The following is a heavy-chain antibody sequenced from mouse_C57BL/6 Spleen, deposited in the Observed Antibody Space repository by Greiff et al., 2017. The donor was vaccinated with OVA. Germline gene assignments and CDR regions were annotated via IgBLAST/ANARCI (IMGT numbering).Heavy chain of an antibody. D-gene: IGHD4-1*01. J-gene: IGHJ3*01. CDR3: ARNDWAWFAY. CDR2: ISSGSSTI. V-gene: IGHV5-17*01. CDR1: GFTFSDYG. Sequence: EVKVEESGGGLVKPGGSLKLSCAASGFTFSDYGMHWVRQAPEKGLEWVAYISSGSSTIYYADTVKGRFTISRDNAKNTLFLQMTSLRSEDTAMYYCARNDWAWFAYWGQGTLVTVSA.